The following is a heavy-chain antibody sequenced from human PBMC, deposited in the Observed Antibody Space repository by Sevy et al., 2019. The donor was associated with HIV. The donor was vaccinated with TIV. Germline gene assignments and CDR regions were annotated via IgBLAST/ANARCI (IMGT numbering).Heavy chain of an antibody. Sequence: GGSLRLSCVASGFTFSSYEMNWVRQAPGKGLEWVSYISNSGNIIYYEDSLKGRFTISRDNAKNSLYLQMNSLRAEDTAVYYCAREDGSRQYFQYWGQGTLVTVSS. V-gene: IGHV3-48*03. CDR3: AREDGSRQYFQY. CDR2: ISNSGNII. D-gene: IGHD6-13*01. CDR1: GFTFSSYE. J-gene: IGHJ1*01.